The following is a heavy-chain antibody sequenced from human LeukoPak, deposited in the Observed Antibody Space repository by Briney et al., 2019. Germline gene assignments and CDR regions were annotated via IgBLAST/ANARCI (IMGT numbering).Heavy chain of an antibody. CDR1: GFTFSSYW. CDR2: IKQDGSEM. V-gene: IGHV3-7*01. Sequence: GGSLRLSCAASGFTFSSYWMSWVRQAPGKGLEWVANIKQDGSEMYFVDSVKGRFTISRDNAKNSLYLQMNSLRAEDTAVYYCATNYGSGSYSGFRFDYWGQGTLVTVSS. CDR3: ATNYGSGSYSGFRFDY. D-gene: IGHD3-10*01. J-gene: IGHJ4*02.